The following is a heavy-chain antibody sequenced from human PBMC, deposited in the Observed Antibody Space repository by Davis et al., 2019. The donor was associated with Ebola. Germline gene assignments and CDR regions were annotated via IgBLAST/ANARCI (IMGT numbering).Heavy chain of an antibody. D-gene: IGHD5-18*01. CDR2: MYYGQGT. CDR3: VGGYNFDY. J-gene: IGHJ4*02. CDR1: GGSISGYY. Sequence: GSLRLSCTLSGGSISGYYLTWIRQPPGKGLEWVGYMYYGQGTNYNPSLKSRVTMSADASENQVSLKLTSVTAADTATYYCVGGYNFDYWGQGAPVIVSS. V-gene: IGHV4-59*01.